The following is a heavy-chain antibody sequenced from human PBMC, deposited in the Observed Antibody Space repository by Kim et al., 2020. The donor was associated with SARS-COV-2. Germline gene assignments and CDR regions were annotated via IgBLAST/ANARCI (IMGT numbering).Heavy chain of an antibody. CDR3: ARGIRRGAGQQLERRKEYYYYGMDV. V-gene: IGHV4-34*01. CDR2: INHSGST. Sequence: SETLSLTCAVYGGSFSGYYWSWIRQPPGKGLEWIGEINHSGSTNYNPSLKSRVTISVDTSKNQFSLKLSSVTAADTAVYYCARGIRRGAGQQLERRKEYYYYGMDVWGQGTTVTVSS. J-gene: IGHJ6*02. D-gene: IGHD6-13*01. CDR1: GGSFSGYY.